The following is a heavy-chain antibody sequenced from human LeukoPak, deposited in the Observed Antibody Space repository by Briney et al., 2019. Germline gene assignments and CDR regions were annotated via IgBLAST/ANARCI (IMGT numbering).Heavy chain of an antibody. J-gene: IGHJ5*02. CDR2: IIPIFGTA. Sequence: SVKVSCKASGGTFSSYAISWVRQAPGQGLEWMGGIIPIFGTANYAQKFQGRVTITTDESTSTAYMELSSLRSEDTAVYYCARVAYYYDSSGYYQGSRGSNWFDPCGQGTLVTVSS. CDR1: GGTFSSYA. CDR3: ARVAYYYDSSGYYQGSRGSNWFDP. D-gene: IGHD3-22*01. V-gene: IGHV1-69*05.